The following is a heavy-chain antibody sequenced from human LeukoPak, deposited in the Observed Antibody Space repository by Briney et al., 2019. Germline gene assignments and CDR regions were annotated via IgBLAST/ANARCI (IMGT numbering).Heavy chain of an antibody. D-gene: IGHD5-24*01. V-gene: IGHV4-39*07. Sequence: SETLSLTYTVSDGSISSALYHWGWIRQPRGKNLEWLGSAYYTGSTHNNPSLKSRVTISVDTSKNQFSLNLSSVTAADTAVFYCARGRKWLQGRHWFDPWGQGTLVTVSS. CDR1: DGSISSALYH. J-gene: IGHJ5*02. CDR2: AYYTGST. CDR3: ARGRKWLQGRHWFDP.